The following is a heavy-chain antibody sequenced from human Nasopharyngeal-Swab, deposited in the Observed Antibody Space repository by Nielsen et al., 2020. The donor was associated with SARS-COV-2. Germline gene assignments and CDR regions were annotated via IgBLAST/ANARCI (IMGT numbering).Heavy chain of an antibody. V-gene: IGHV3-21*01. CDR2: ISSSSSYI. Sequence: LSLTCAASGFTFSSYSMNWVRQAPGKGLEWVSSISSSSSYIYYADSVKGRFTISRDNAKNSLYLQMNSLRAEDTAVYYCARKGIAVAGTWFDPWGQGTLVTVSS. CDR1: GFTFSSYS. J-gene: IGHJ5*02. D-gene: IGHD6-19*01. CDR3: ARKGIAVAGTWFDP.